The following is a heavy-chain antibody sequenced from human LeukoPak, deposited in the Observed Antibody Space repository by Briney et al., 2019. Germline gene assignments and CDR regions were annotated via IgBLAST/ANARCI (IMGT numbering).Heavy chain of an antibody. CDR3: VRQPEDFWSESRLDY. V-gene: IGHV4-39*01. J-gene: IGHJ4*02. Sequence: PSETLSLTCTVSGGSISSSSYYWGWIRQPPGKGLEWIGSIYYSGSTYYNPSLKSRVTISVDTSKNQFSLKLSSVTAADTAVYYCVRQPEDFWSESRLDYWGQGTLVTVSS. D-gene: IGHD3-3*01. CDR2: IYYSGST. CDR1: GGSISSSSYY.